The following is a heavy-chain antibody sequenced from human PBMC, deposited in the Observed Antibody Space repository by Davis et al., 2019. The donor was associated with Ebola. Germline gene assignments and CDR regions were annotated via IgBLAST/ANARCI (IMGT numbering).Heavy chain of an antibody. CDR3: ARALHYYDSSGYLGL. CDR2: INAGNGDT. V-gene: IGHV1-3*01. Sequence: AASVKVSCKASGYIFTSYAIHWVRQAPGQRLEWMGWINAGNGDTKYSQKFQGRVTITRDTSASTAYMELSSLRSEDTAVYYCARALHYYDSSGYLGLWGQGTLVTVSS. CDR1: GYIFTSYA. D-gene: IGHD3-22*01. J-gene: IGHJ4*02.